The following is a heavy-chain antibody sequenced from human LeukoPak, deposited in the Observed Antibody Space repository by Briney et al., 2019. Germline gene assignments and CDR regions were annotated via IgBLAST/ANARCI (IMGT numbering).Heavy chain of an antibody. CDR2: IKEDGSET. V-gene: IGHV3-7*01. J-gene: IGHJ3*02. CDR3: ARLNYYDNKGPDAFDI. D-gene: IGHD3-22*01. CDR1: GFTFSRYW. Sequence: GGSLRLPCAASGFTFSRYWMTWVRQAPGKGLEWVANIKEDGSETFYMDSVKGRFTISRDNAKSSLYLQMNGLRAEDTAVYHCARLNYYDNKGPDAFDIWGQGTMVTVSS.